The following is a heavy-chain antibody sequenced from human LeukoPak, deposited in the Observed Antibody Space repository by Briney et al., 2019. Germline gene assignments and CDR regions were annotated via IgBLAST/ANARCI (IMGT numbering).Heavy chain of an antibody. J-gene: IGHJ3*02. V-gene: IGHV3-23*01. CDR1: GFTFSSYA. Sequence: GGSLRLSCAASGFTFSSYAMSWVRQAPGKGLEWVSAISGSGGSTYYADSVKGRFTISRDNSKNTLYLQMNSLRAEDTAVYYCAKDEHWAMIVVVTPLYAFDIWGQGTMVTVSS. CDR3: AKDEHWAMIVVVTPLYAFDI. CDR2: ISGSGGST. D-gene: IGHD3-22*01.